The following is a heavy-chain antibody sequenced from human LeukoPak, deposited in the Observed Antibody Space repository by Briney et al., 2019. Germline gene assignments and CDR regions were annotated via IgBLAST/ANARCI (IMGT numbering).Heavy chain of an antibody. Sequence: PGGSLRLSCAASGFTFSNVWMNWVRQAPGKGLEWVGCIKSKTDGGTTNYAAPVKGRFTISRDNAKNSLYLQMSGLRAEDTAVYYCARNYGDYVPYYFDYWGQGTLVTVSS. CDR3: ARNYGDYVPYYFDY. CDR2: IKSKTDGGTT. CDR1: GFTFSNVW. D-gene: IGHD4-17*01. J-gene: IGHJ4*02. V-gene: IGHV3-15*01.